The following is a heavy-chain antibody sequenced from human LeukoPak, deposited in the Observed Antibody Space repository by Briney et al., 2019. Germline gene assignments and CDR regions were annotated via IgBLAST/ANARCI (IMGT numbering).Heavy chain of an antibody. CDR1: GDSVSSNSVT. CDR2: TYYRSTRYN. CDR3: ARRLTQYDCFDP. D-gene: IGHD2-2*01. Sequence: SQTLSLTCAISGDSVSSNSVTWNWIRQSPSRGLEWLGRTYYRSTRYNDYAVSVRGRITVNPDTSKNQFSLHLNSVTPEDTAVYYCARRLTQYDCFDPWGQGILVTVFS. V-gene: IGHV6-1*01. J-gene: IGHJ5*02.